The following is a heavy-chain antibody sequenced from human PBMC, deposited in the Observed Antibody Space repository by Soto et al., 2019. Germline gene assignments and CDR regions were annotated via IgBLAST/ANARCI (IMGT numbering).Heavy chain of an antibody. CDR2: IKSKADGETK. V-gene: IGHV3-15*01. CDR3: CVVKGLDQYSTSGYWFDP. J-gene: IGHJ5*02. CDR1: GFTFSHAW. D-gene: IGHD2-15*01. Sequence: GGSLRLSCAASGFTFSHAWMSWVRQAPGKGLEGVGRIKSKADGETKDYGAPVRGRFTISRDDAKDTLYLQMNSLRIEDTAVYYCCVVKGLDQYSTSGYWFDPWGPGTLVTVSS.